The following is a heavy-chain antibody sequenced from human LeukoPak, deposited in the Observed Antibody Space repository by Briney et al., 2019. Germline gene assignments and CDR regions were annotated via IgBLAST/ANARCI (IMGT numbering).Heavy chain of an antibody. D-gene: IGHD4-17*01. CDR1: GFTFDDYA. Sequence: GGSLRLSCAASGFTFDDYAMHWVRHAPGKGREWVSGISWNSGSIGYADSVKGRFTISRDNAKNSLYLQMNSLRAEDMALYYCAKAPTPLYGDSYHFDYWGQGTLVTVSS. J-gene: IGHJ4*02. CDR2: ISWNSGSI. V-gene: IGHV3-9*03. CDR3: AKAPTPLYGDSYHFDY.